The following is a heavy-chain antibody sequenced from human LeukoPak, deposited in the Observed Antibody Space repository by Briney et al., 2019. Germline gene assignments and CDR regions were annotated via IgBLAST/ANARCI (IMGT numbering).Heavy chain of an antibody. V-gene: IGHV3-15*01. Sequence: GGSLRLSCAVSGFTFSYAWMSWVRQAPGKGLGWVGRIKNKADDGTTDYAAPVKGRFTISRDDSKNTLYLQMDSLKTEDTAVYYCFRHLVVPGSGADYWGQGTLVTVSS. J-gene: IGHJ4*02. CDR1: GFTFSYAW. CDR3: FRHLVVPGSGADY. CDR2: IKNKADDGTT. D-gene: IGHD3-10*01.